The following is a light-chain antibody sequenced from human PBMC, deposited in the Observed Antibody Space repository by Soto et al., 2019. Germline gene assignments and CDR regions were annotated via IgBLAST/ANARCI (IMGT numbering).Light chain of an antibody. CDR3: SSYTSSTTPVV. CDR2: EVS. CDR1: SSDVGGYNY. V-gene: IGLV2-14*01. Sequence: QSVLTQPGSVSGSPGQSITICCTGTSSDVGGYNYVSWYQQHPGKAPKLMIYEVSNRPSGVSNRFSGSKSGNTASLTISGLQAEDEADYYCSSYTSSTTPVVFGGGTKLTVL. J-gene: IGLJ2*01.